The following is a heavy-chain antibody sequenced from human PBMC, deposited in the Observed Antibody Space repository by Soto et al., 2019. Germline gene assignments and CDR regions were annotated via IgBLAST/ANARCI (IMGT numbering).Heavy chain of an antibody. Sequence: ASVKVSCKASGYIFTDYSMHWVRQAPGQELGWMGRINPNSGGTNYAQKFQGRVTMTRDTSTSTVYMELSSLRSEDTAVYYCAIGLSRGVHNRFDPWGQGTQVTFSS. CDR2: INPNSGGT. CDR3: AIGLSRGVHNRFDP. D-gene: IGHD3-10*01. J-gene: IGHJ5*02. V-gene: IGHV1-2*06. CDR1: GYIFTDYS.